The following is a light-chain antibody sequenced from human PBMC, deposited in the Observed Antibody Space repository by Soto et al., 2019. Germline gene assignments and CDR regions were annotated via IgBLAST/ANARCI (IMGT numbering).Light chain of an antibody. CDR1: QSVSSN. CDR3: QQYNSFPRT. V-gene: IGKV3-15*01. J-gene: IGKJ1*01. CDR2: GAS. Sequence: EIVMTQSPATLSVSPGERATLSCRASQSVSSNLVWYQQKPGQAPRLPIYGASTRPTGIPARFSGSGSGSEFTLTISILQPEDFAVYYCQQYNSFPRTFGQGTKVDIK.